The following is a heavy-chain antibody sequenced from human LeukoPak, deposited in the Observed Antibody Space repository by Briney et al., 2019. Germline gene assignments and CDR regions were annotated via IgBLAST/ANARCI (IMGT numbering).Heavy chain of an antibody. CDR2: IWNDGSNK. V-gene: IGHV3-33*01. Sequence: PGGSLRLSCAASGFTFNVYGIHWVRQAPGKGLEGVAVIWNDGSNKYYADSVKGRFTISRDNSKDTLYLQMNSLRVEDTAVYYCARAVGPFDYWGQGTLVTVSS. CDR1: GFTFNVYG. J-gene: IGHJ4*02. D-gene: IGHD3-16*01. CDR3: ARAVGPFDY.